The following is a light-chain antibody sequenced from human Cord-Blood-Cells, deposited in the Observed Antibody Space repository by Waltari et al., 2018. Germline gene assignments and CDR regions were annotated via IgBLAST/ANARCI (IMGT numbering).Light chain of an antibody. CDR2: AAS. Sequence: DIQLTQSPSFLSASVGDRVTITCRASQGISSYLAWYQQKPGKAPKLLIYAASTLQSGVPSRFSGSGYGTEFTLTISSLQPEDFATYYCQQLNSYPITFGQGTLLEIK. CDR3: QQLNSYPIT. CDR1: QGISSY. V-gene: IGKV1-9*01. J-gene: IGKJ5*01.